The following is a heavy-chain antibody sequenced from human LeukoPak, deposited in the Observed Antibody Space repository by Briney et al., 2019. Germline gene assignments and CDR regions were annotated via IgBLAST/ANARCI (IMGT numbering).Heavy chain of an antibody. D-gene: IGHD2-2*01. CDR1: GGSISNYY. Sequence: SETLSLTCTVSGGSISNYYWSWVRQPAGKGLEWIGRIYTSGSTNYNPSLKSRVTMSVDTSKNQFSLKLSSVTAADTAVYYCARDPLYCSSTSCYDYWGQGTLVTVSS. J-gene: IGHJ4*02. CDR3: ARDPLYCSSTSCYDY. CDR2: IYTSGST. V-gene: IGHV4-4*07.